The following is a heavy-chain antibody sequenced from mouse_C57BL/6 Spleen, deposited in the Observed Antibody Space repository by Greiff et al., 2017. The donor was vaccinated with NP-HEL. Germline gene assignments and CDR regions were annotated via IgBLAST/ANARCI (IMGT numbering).Heavy chain of an antibody. Sequence: VQVVESGPGLVAPSQSLSITCTVSGFSLTSYAISWVRQPPGKGLEWLGVIWTGGGTNYNSALKSRLSISKDNSKSQVFLKMNSLQTDDTARYYCARGYDGYYLYAMDYWGQGTSVTVSS. CDR2: IWTGGGT. CDR1: GFSLTSYA. D-gene: IGHD2-3*01. J-gene: IGHJ4*01. V-gene: IGHV2-9-1*01. CDR3: ARGYDGYYLYAMDY.